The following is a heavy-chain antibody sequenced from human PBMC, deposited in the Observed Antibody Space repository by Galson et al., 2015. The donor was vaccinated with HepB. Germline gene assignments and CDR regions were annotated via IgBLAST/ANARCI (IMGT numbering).Heavy chain of an antibody. J-gene: IGHJ5*02. CDR1: GYRFTSFW. V-gene: IGHV5-51*01. D-gene: IGHD2-15*01. CDR2: IYPGDSDT. CDR3: ARQVYCSGGSCRRYPYSWFDP. Sequence: QSGAEVKKPGESLKISCKGSGYRFTSFWIGWVRQMPGKGLEWMGIIYPGDSDTRYSPSFQGQVTISADKSISTAYLQWSSLKASDTAMYYCARQVYCSGGSCRRYPYSWFDPWGQGTLVTVSS.